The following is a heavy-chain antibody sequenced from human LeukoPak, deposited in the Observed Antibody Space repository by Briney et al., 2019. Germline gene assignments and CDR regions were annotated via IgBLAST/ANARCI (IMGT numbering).Heavy chain of an antibody. V-gene: IGHV3-48*02. CDR3: ARSSTQRYCSGGSCYYDAFDI. J-gene: IGHJ3*02. D-gene: IGHD2-15*01. CDR2: ISSSSSTI. CDR1: GFTFSSYS. Sequence: PGGSLRLSCAASGFTFSSYSVNWVRQAPGKGLEWVSYISSSSSTIYYADSVKGRFTISRDNAKNSLYLQMNSLRDEDTAVYYCARSSTQRYCSGGSCYYDAFDIWGQGTMVTVSS.